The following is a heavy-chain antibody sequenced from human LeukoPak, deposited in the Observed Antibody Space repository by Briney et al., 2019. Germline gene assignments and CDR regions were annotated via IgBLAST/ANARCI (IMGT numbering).Heavy chain of an antibody. CDR1: GYTFTGYY. J-gene: IGHJ4*02. V-gene: IGHV1-2*02. CDR2: INPNSGGT. Sequence: ASVTVSCKASGYTFTGYYMHWVRQAPGQGLEWMGWINPNSGGTNYAQKFQGRVTMTRDTSISTAYMELSRLRSDDTAVYYCASLIVGATNFFDYWGQGTLVTVSS. CDR3: ASLIVGATNFFDY. D-gene: IGHD1-26*01.